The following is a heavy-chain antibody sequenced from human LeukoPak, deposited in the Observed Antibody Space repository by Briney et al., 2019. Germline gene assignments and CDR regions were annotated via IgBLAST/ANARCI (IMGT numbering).Heavy chain of an antibody. D-gene: IGHD4-17*01. Sequence: SETLSLTCTVSGGSISSYYRSWIRQPPGKGLEWIGYIYYSGSTNYNPSLRSRVTISIDTSKKHFFLKLKSVTAADTAVYYCATGYGDFRVEGRYFYSWGQGTLVTVSS. CDR3: ATGYGDFRVEGRYFYS. J-gene: IGHJ4*02. CDR2: IYYSGST. V-gene: IGHV4-59*01. CDR1: GGSISSYY.